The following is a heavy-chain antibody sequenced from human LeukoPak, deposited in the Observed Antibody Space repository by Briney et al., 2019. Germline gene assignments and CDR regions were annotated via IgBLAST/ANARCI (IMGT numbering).Heavy chain of an antibody. CDR3: ARSSSSWSSGY. CDR2: MNPNSGNT. D-gene: IGHD6-13*01. Sequence: GASVKVSCKASGYTFTSYGISWVRQATGQGLEWMGWMNPNSGNTGYAQKFQGRVTITRNTSISTAYMELSSLRSEDTAVYYCARSSSSWSSGYWGQGTLVTVSS. V-gene: IGHV1-8*03. CDR1: GYTFTSYG. J-gene: IGHJ4*02.